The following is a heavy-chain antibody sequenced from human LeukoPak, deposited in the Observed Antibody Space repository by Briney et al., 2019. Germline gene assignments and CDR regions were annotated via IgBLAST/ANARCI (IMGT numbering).Heavy chain of an antibody. CDR1: GYSISNSYY. Sequence: SETLSLTCAVSGYSISNSYYWSWIRQPPGKGLEWIGEINHSGSTNYNPSLKSRVTISVDTSKNQFSLKLSSVTAADTAVYYCARGPSYCSGGSCYHFDYWGQGTLVTVSS. V-gene: IGHV4-34*01. D-gene: IGHD2-15*01. J-gene: IGHJ4*02. CDR2: INHSGST. CDR3: ARGPSYCSGGSCYHFDY.